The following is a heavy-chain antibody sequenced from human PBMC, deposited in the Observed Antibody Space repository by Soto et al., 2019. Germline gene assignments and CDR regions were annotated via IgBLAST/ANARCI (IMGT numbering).Heavy chain of an antibody. CDR1: GGSISSYY. D-gene: IGHD2-15*01. J-gene: IGHJ5*02. CDR2: IYYSGST. CDR3: ARLLSGGEAFREYWFDP. V-gene: IGHV4-59*08. Sequence: TSETLSLTCTVSGGSISSYYWSWIRQPPGKGLEWIGYIYYSGSTNYNPSLKSRVTISVDTSKNQFSLKLSSVTAADTAVYYCARLLSGGEAFREYWFDPWGQGTLVTVSS.